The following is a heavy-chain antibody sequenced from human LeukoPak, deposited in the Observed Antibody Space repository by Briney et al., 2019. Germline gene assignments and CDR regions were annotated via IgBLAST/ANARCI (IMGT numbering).Heavy chain of an antibody. CDR2: IKQDGSEK. Sequence: PGGSLRPSCAASGFTFSSYWMSWVRQAPGKGLEWVATIKQDGSEKYYVDSVKGRFTISRDSAENSLYLQLTSLRAEDTAVYYCARDQGGSSDYWGQGTLVTVSS. D-gene: IGHD2-2*01. CDR1: GFTFSSYW. J-gene: IGHJ4*02. CDR3: ARDQGGSSDY. V-gene: IGHV3-7*05.